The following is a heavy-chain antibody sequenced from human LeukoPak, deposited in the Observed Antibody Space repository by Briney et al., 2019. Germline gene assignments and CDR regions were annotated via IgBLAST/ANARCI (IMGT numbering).Heavy chain of an antibody. CDR3: AREDHTANNWFDP. D-gene: IGHD5-18*01. V-gene: IGHV1-69*05. J-gene: IGHJ5*02. Sequence: SVKVSCKASGGSFSGYGISWVRQAPGQGLEWMGGIIPMLGRSNYAQKFQGRVTISTDESTSTAYMEMSSLRSEDTAVYYCAREDHTANNWFDPWGQGTLVTVSS. CDR2: IIPMLGRS. CDR1: GGSFSGYG.